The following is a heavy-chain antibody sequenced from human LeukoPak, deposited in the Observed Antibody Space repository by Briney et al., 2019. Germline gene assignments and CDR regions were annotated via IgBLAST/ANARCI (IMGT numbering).Heavy chain of an antibody. V-gene: IGHV3-23*01. J-gene: IGHJ4*02. CDR2: ISASGSST. CDR3: AKVCGANCYYPDY. D-gene: IGHD2-21*02. CDR1: GFTFSSYV. Sequence: GGSLRLSCAASGFTFSSYVMSWVRQAPGRGLEWVSAISASGSSTYHADSAKGRFTTSRDNSKNTLYLQMNSLRAEDTAIYYCAKVCGANCYYPDYWGQGAQVTVSS.